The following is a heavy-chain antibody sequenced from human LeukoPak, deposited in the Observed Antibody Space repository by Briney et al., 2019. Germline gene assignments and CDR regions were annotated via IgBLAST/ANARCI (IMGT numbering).Heavy chain of an antibody. J-gene: IGHJ5*02. D-gene: IGHD1-14*01. Sequence: PSETLSLTCTVSGGSISSYYWSWIRHPPGKGLEWIGYIYYSGSTNYNPSLKSRVTISVDTSKNQFSLKLSSVTAADTAVYYCARITPGNWFDPWGQGTLVTVSS. CDR2: IYYSGST. CDR1: GGSISSYY. CDR3: ARITPGNWFDP. V-gene: IGHV4-59*01.